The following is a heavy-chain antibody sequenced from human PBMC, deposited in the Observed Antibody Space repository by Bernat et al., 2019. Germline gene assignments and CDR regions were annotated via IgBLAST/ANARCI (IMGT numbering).Heavy chain of an antibody. CDR2: IKSKTDGGTT. Sequence: VQLVESGGGLVKPGGSLRLSCAASGFTFSNAWMSWVRQAPGKGLEWVGRIKSKTDGGTTDYAAPVKGRFTISRDDSKNTLYLQMNSLKTEDTAVYYCTTLSLHLGELSLYSDYWGQGTLVTVSS. CDR1: GFTFSNAW. D-gene: IGHD3-16*02. V-gene: IGHV3-15*01. CDR3: TTLSLHLGELSLYSDY. J-gene: IGHJ4*02.